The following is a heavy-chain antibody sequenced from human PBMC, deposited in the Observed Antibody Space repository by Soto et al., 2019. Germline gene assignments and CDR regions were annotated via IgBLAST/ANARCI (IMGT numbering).Heavy chain of an antibody. CDR3: ANAAQYGDYVGVHYGMDV. J-gene: IGHJ6*02. CDR1: GFTFSSYS. D-gene: IGHD4-17*01. CDR2: ISGSGGST. Sequence: PGGSLRLSCAASGFTFSSYSMNWVRQAPGKGLEWVSAISGSGGSTYYADSVKGRFTISRDNSKNTLYLQMNSLRAEDTAVYYCANAAQYGDYVGVHYGMDVWGQGTTVTVSS. V-gene: IGHV3-23*01.